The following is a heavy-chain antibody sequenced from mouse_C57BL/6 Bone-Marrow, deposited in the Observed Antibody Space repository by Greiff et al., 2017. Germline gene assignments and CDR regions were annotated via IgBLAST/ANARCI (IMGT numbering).Heavy chain of an antibody. J-gene: IGHJ3*01. V-gene: IGHV1-42*01. CDR3: ARLYYGPTWFAY. CDR1: GYSFTGYY. D-gene: IGHD2-1*01. CDR2: INPSTGGT. Sequence: VQLKESGPELVKPGASVKISCKASGYSFTGYYMNWVKQSPEKSLEWIGEINPSTGGTTYNQKFKAKATLTVDKSSSTAYMQLKSLTSEDSAVYYCARLYYGPTWFAYWGQGTLVTVSA.